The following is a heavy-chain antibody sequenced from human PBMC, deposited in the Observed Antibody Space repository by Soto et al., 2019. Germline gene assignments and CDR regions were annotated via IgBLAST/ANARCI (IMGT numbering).Heavy chain of an antibody. D-gene: IGHD2-21*02. V-gene: IGHV1-18*04. CDR2: ITPYNGNT. CDR3: ARDSVVVTAPPHFAFDI. Sequence: ASVKVSCKAFNYTFPTDGISWVRHAPGQGLEWMGWITPYNGNTHYAQKLQGRVTMTTDTSTKTAYMELRSLRSDETAGYYCARDSVVVTAPPHFAFDIWGQGTMVTVPS. CDR1: NYTFPTDG. J-gene: IGHJ3*02.